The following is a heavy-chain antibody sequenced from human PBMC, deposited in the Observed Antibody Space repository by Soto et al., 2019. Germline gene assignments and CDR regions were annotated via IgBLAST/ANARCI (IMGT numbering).Heavy chain of an antibody. J-gene: IGHJ6*02. CDR3: ARLYAVPKQQNGMGV. CDR2: INYGRYT. D-gene: IGHD6-13*01. V-gene: IGHV4-34*01. CDR1: HGSLSDYY. Sequence: PSGNPSLTCGVSHGSLSDYYWSWIRQPPGKGLEWIGEINYGRYTNYNPSLKSRVTVSVDTSKSQFSLELTSVTAADTAVYFCARLYAVPKQQNGMGVWGQGYTVTVS.